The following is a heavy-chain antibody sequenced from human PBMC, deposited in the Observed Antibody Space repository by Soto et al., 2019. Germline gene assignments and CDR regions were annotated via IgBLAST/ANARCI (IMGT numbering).Heavy chain of an antibody. D-gene: IGHD4-4*01. CDR2: IRNKANSYTT. Sequence: GGSLRLSCAAFGFTFSDHYMDWVRQAPGKGLEWVGRIRNKANSYTTEYAASVKGRFTISRDDSKNSLFLQMFSLKTEDTAIYYCSRAGILTTPYYFDYWGQGTLVTVSS. CDR1: GFTFSDHY. CDR3: SRAGILTTPYYFDY. V-gene: IGHV3-72*01. J-gene: IGHJ4*01.